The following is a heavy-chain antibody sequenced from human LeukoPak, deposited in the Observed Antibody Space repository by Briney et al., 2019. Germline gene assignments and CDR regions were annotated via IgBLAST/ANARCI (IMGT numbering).Heavy chain of an antibody. CDR2: IRGSGGGT. J-gene: IGHJ3*02. CDR1: GFIFSNYA. D-gene: IGHD4-17*01. Sequence: GGSLRLSCAASGFIFSNYALMWLRQSPGKGLEWVSAIRGSGGGTFYADSVKGRFTISRDNSKNTLYLQMNGLRAEDTAVYYCERDPNGDYIGAFDMWGRGTLVTVSS. V-gene: IGHV3-23*01. CDR3: ERDPNGDYIGAFDM.